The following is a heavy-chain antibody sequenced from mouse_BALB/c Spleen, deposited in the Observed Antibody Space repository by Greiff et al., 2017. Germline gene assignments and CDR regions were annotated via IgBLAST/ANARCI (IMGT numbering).Heavy chain of an antibody. V-gene: IGHV1-54*01. D-gene: IGHD2-14*01. CDR1: GYAFTNYL. CDR2: INPGSGGT. Sequence: QVQLQQSGAELVRPGTSVKVSCKASGYAFTNYLIEWVKQRPGQGLECIGVINPGSGGTNYNEKFKGKATLTADKSSSTAYMQLSSLTSDDSAVYFCARSYYRYDQDYWGQGTTLTVSS. CDR3: ARSYYRYDQDY. J-gene: IGHJ2*01.